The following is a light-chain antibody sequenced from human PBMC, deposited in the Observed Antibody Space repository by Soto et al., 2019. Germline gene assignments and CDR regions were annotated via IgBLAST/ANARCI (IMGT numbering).Light chain of an antibody. CDR2: DAS. CDR1: QSVATNY. CDR3: EQYGSTPLT. J-gene: IGKJ4*01. V-gene: IGKV3-20*01. Sequence: EIVLTQSPGTLSLSPGERATLSCRASQSVATNYFAWYQQKPGQAPRFLIYDASSRATGIPDRFSGSGSGTDFTLTISRLEPEDFAVYYCEQYGSTPLTFGGGTKVEIK.